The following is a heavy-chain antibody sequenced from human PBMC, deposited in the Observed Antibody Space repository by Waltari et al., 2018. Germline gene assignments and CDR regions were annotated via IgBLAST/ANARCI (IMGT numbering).Heavy chain of an antibody. Sequence: QVQLQESGPGLVKPSQTLSLTCTAFGGSIRSGRHYRSWIRQPPGKGLEWIGHIYTSGSTNYNPSLKSRVAISIDTSKNQFSLKLSSVTAADTAVYYCARGLLWFGELKNFDYWGQGTLVTVSS. D-gene: IGHD3-10*01. J-gene: IGHJ4*02. CDR1: GGSIRSGRHY. CDR3: ARGLLWFGELKNFDY. CDR2: IYTSGST. V-gene: IGHV4-61*02.